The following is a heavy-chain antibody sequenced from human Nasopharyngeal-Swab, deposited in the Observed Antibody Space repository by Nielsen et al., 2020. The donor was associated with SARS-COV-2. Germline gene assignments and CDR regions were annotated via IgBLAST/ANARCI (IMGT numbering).Heavy chain of an antibody. D-gene: IGHD2-2*01. V-gene: IGHV1-58*01. CDR3: AAPYCSSTSCYDAFDI. J-gene: IGHJ3*02. CDR2: IVVGSGNT. Sequence: SVKVSCKASGFTFTSSAVQWVRQARGQRLEWIGWIVVGSGNTNYAQKFQERVTITGDMSTSTAYMELSSLRSEDTAVYYCAAPYCSSTSCYDAFDIWGQGTMVTVSS. CDR1: GFTFTSSA.